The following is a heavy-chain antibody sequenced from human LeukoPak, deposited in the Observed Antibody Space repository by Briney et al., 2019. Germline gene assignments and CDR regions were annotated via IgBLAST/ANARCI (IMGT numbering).Heavy chain of an antibody. D-gene: IGHD5-12*01. Sequence: GGSLRLSCAASGFTFSSYSMNWVRQAPGKGLEWVSYISSSSSTIYYADSVKGRFTISRDNAKNSLYLQMNSLRAEDTAVYYCARDGGGRRLPKDIVATIAYFDYWGQGTLVTVSS. V-gene: IGHV3-48*01. CDR2: ISSSSSTI. J-gene: IGHJ4*02. CDR3: ARDGGGRRLPKDIVATIAYFDY. CDR1: GFTFSSYS.